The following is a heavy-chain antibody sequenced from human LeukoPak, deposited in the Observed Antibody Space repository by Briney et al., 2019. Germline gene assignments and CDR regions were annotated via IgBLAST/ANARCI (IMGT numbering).Heavy chain of an antibody. V-gene: IGHV3-33*01. J-gene: IGHJ4*02. CDR3: ARGVGDYVFYFDY. CDR2: ILYDGSNK. CDR1: GFTFSSYG. Sequence: GGSLRLSCAASGFTFSSYGMHWVRQAPGKGLEWVGVILYDGSNKNYADSVKGRFSISRDNSKNTLYLQMNSLRAEDTAVYYCARGVGDYVFYFDYWGQGTLVTVSS. D-gene: IGHD4-17*01.